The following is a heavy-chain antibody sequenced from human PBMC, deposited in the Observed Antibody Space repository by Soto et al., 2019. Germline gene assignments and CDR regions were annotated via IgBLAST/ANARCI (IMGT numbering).Heavy chain of an antibody. CDR2: INPNSGGT. CDR1: GYTFTGYY. V-gene: IGHV1-2*02. J-gene: IGHJ4*02. Sequence: ASVKVSCKASGYTFTGYYMHWVRQAPGQGLEWMGWINPNSGGTNYAQKFQGRVTMTRDTSISTAYMELSRLRSDDTAVYYCARDLDYGDSSVGYWGQGTLVTVSS. CDR3: ARDLDYGDSSVGY. D-gene: IGHD4-17*01.